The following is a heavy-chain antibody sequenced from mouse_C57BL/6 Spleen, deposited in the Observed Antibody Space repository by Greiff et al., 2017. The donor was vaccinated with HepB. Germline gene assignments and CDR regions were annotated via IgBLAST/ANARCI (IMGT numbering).Heavy chain of an antibody. CDR2: IWRGGST. CDR3: AKKDSNYWYFDV. Sequence: VKVVESGPGLVQPSQRLSITCTVSGFSLTSYGVHWVRQSPGKGLEWLGVIWRGGSTDYNAAFMSRLSITKDNSKSQVFFKMNSLQADDTAIYYCAKKDSNYWYFDVWGTGTTVTVSS. J-gene: IGHJ1*03. V-gene: IGHV2-5*01. CDR1: GFSLTSYG. D-gene: IGHD2-5*01.